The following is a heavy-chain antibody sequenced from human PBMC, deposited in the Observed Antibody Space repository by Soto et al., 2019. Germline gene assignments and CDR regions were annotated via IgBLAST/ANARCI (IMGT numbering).Heavy chain of an antibody. D-gene: IGHD6-6*01. J-gene: IGHJ4*02. V-gene: IGHV4-61*08. CDR3: ARFGAGGAAPYYFDY. Sequence: SETLSLTLTVSGGSISSGDYYWSWIRQPPGKGLEWIGYIYYSGSTNYNPSLKSRVTISVDTSKNQFSLKLSSVTAADTAVYYCARFGAGGAAPYYFDYWGQGTLVTVSS. CDR1: GGSISSGDYY. CDR2: IYYSGST.